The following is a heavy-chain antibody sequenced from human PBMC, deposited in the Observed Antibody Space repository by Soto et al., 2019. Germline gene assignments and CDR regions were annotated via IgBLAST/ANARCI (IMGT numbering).Heavy chain of an antibody. CDR1: GASISGFY. J-gene: IGHJ5*02. D-gene: IGHD3-16*01. CDR3: VRDRKKTLRDWFDP. Sequence: QVQLQESGPGLVKPSETLSLTCTVSGASISGFYWSWIRKSAGKGLEWIGRIYATGTTDYNPSLKSQVIMSVDTSTQQFSLKLRSVTAADTDVYYCVRDRKKTLRDWFDPWGQGISVTVSS. V-gene: IGHV4-4*07. CDR2: IYATGTT.